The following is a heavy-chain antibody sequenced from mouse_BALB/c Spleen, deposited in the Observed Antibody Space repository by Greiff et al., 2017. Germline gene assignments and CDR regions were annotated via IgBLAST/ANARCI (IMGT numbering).Heavy chain of an antibody. Sequence: DVQLVESGGGLVKPGGSLKLSCAASGFTFSSYTMSWVRQTPEKRLEWVATISSGGSYTYYPDSVKGRFTISRDNAKNTLYLQMSSLKSEDTAMYYCTRDRDGNPLDYWGQGTTLTVSS. CDR1: GFTFSSYT. CDR3: TRDRDGNPLDY. CDR2: ISSGGSYT. D-gene: IGHD2-1*01. J-gene: IGHJ2*01. V-gene: IGHV5-6-4*01.